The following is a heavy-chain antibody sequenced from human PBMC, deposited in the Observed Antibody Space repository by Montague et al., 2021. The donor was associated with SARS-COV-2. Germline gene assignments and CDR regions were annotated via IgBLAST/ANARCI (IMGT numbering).Heavy chain of an antibody. CDR3: ARGRILTNSYTYFDP. D-gene: IGHD3-9*01. Sequence: SETLSLTCTVSGGSVSSGSYYWSWIRQPPGKGLEWIGYIYYSGSTNYNPSLKSRVTISVDTSKNQFLLKLSSVTAADTAVYYCARGRILTNSYTYFDPWGQGTLVTVSS. V-gene: IGHV4-61*01. CDR2: IYYSGST. J-gene: IGHJ5*02. CDR1: GGSVSSGSYY.